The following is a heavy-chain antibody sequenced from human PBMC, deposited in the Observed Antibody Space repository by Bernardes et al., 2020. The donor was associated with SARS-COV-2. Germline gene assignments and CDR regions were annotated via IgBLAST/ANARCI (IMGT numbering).Heavy chain of an antibody. CDR2: INHSGST. Sequence: ETLSLTCAVYGGSFSGYYWSWIRQPPGKGLEWIGEINHSGSTNYNPSLKSRVTISVDTSKNQFSLKLSSVTAADTAVYYCARGLAVSTFYYYYYGMDVWGQGTTVTVSS. CDR1: GGSFSGYY. V-gene: IGHV4-34*01. D-gene: IGHD4-4*01. CDR3: ARGLAVSTFYYYYYGMDV. J-gene: IGHJ6*02.